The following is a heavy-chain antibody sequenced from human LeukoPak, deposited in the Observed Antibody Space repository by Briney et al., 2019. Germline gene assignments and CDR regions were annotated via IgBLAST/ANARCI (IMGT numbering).Heavy chain of an antibody. Sequence: ASVKVSCKASGYTFTGYYLHWVRQAPGQGLEWMGRINPNSGDTDYTQKFQDLVTMTRDTSTSTAYMELSGLRSGDTAVYYCARDKYYYGSGTFYSSAVFDYWGQGTLVAVSS. J-gene: IGHJ4*02. D-gene: IGHD3-10*01. CDR2: INPNSGDT. CDR1: GYTFTGYY. CDR3: ARDKYYYGSGTFYSSAVFDY. V-gene: IGHV1-2*04.